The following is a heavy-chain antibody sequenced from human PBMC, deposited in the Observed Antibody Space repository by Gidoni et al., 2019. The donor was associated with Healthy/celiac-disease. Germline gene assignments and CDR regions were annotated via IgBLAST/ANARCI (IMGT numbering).Heavy chain of an antibody. CDR3: ARDRNWFDP. CDR2: INHSGST. CDR1: GGSFSGYF. J-gene: IGHJ5*02. Sequence: QVHLQQCGAGLLKPSETLSLTCAVYGGSFSGYFWSWIRPPPGRGLEWIGDINHSGSTNYNPSLKSRVTISVDTSKNQFSLKLSSVTAADTAVYYCARDRNWFDPWGQGTLVTVSS. V-gene: IGHV4-34*01.